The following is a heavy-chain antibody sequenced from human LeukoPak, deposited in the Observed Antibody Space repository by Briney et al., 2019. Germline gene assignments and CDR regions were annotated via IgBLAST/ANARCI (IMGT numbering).Heavy chain of an antibody. D-gene: IGHD5-18*01. V-gene: IGHV3-23*01. CDR1: GFTFSSYA. CDR2: ISVSGGST. Sequence: PGGSLRLSCAASGFTFSSYAMSWVRQAPGKGLEWVSAISVSGGSTYYADSVQGRFTISRDNSKNTLYLQMHSLRAEDTTVYYCAKYSGFELWLQFDYWGQGTLVTVSS. CDR3: AKYSGFELWLQFDY. J-gene: IGHJ4*02.